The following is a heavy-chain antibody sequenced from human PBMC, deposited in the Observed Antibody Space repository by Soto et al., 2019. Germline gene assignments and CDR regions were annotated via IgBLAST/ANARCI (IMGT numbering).Heavy chain of an antibody. CDR1: GGSISSSSYY. CDR3: ARGWVVAASTKNWFDP. Sequence: QLQLQESGPGLVKPSETLSLTCTVSGGSISSSSYYWGWIRQPPGKGLEWIGSIYYSGSTYYNPSLKSRVTISVDTSKNQFSLKLSSVTAADTAVYYCARGWVVAASTKNWFDPWGQGTLVTVSS. J-gene: IGHJ5*02. V-gene: IGHV4-39*01. CDR2: IYYSGST. D-gene: IGHD2-15*01.